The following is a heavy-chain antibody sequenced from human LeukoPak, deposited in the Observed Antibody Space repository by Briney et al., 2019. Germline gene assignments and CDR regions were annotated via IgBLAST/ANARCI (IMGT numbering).Heavy chain of an antibody. CDR2: INHSGST. Sequence: SETLSLTCVVYGGSFSGYYWSWIRQPPGKGLEWIGEINHSGSTNYNPSLKSRVTISVDTSKNQFSLKLSSVTAADTAVYYCASLIAARPGRLTNYYYYYYMDVWGKGTTVTVSS. J-gene: IGHJ6*03. D-gene: IGHD6-6*01. CDR1: GGSFSGYY. CDR3: ASLIAARPGRLTNYYYYYYMDV. V-gene: IGHV4-34*01.